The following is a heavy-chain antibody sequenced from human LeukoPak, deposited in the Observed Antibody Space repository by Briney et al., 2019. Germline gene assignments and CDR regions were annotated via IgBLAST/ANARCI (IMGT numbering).Heavy chain of an antibody. V-gene: IGHV1-69*13. CDR1: GGTFSSYA. D-gene: IGHD5-12*01. CDR2: IIPIFGTA. Sequence: VASVKVSCKASGGTFSSYAISWVRQAPGQGLEWMGGIIPIFGTANYAQKFQGRVTITADESTSTAYMELSSLRSEDTAVYYCARVHQGYVRYWGQGTLVTVSS. CDR3: ARVHQGYVRY. J-gene: IGHJ4*02.